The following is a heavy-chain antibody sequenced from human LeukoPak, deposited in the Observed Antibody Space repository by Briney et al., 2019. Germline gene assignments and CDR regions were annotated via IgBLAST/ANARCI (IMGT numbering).Heavy chain of an antibody. J-gene: IGHJ4*02. Sequence: PGGSLRLSCAASGFIFSEYYMGWIRQAPGKGLEWVSYISNSGGTTYYADSVKGRLTISRDDAKNSLYLQMNSLRAEDTAVYYCAKDIVAAGLFFDYWGQGILVTVSS. CDR3: AKDIVAAGLFFDY. V-gene: IGHV3-11*01. CDR1: GFIFSEYY. CDR2: ISNSGGTT. D-gene: IGHD6-13*01.